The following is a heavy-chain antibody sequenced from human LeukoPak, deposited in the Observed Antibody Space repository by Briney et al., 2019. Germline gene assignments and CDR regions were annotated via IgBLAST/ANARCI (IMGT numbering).Heavy chain of an antibody. J-gene: IGHJ6*02. Sequence: GGSLRLSCAASGFALSSHWMTCVRQVPGREPEWVANVNRDGSGTYYLDSVKGRFTISKDNAKNSLYLQMNSLRAEDTALYHCARNNGMDVWGQGTTVIVSS. V-gene: IGHV3-7*03. CDR1: GFALSSHW. CDR3: ARNNGMDV. CDR2: VNRDGSGT.